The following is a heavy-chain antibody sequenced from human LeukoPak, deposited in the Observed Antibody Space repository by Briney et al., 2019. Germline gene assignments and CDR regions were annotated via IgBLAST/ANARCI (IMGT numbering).Heavy chain of an antibody. D-gene: IGHD3-10*01. Sequence: GASVKVSCKASGYTFTSYDINWVRQATGQGLEWMGWMNPNSGNTGYAQKFQGRVTITRNTSVSTAYMELSSLRSEDTAVYYCASRVLLWFGEPDYWGQGTLVTVSS. CDR3: ASRVLLWFGEPDY. CDR2: MNPNSGNT. J-gene: IGHJ4*02. V-gene: IGHV1-8*03. CDR1: GYTFTSYD.